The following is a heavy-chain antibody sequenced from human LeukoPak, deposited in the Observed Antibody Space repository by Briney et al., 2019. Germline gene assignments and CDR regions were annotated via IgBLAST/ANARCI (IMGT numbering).Heavy chain of an antibody. CDR3: AKDLVRGVLDAFDI. V-gene: IGHV3-9*01. D-gene: IGHD3-10*01. CDR2: ISWNSGSI. Sequence: GRSLRLSCVASGFTFDDYAMHWVRQAPGKGLEWVSGISWNSGSIAYADSVKGRFTISRDNAKNSLYQQMNSLRAEDTALYYCAKDLVRGVLDAFDIWGQGTMVSVSS. CDR1: GFTFDDYA. J-gene: IGHJ3*02.